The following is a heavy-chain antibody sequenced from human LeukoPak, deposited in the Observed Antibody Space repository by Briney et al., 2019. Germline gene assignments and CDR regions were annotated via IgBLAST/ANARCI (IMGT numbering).Heavy chain of an antibody. J-gene: IGHJ3*02. V-gene: IGHV3-33*01. Sequence: GGSLRLSCAASGFTFSSYGMHWVRQAPGKGLEWVAVIWYDGSNKYYADSVKGRFTISRDNSKNTLHLQMNSLRAEDTAVYYCAREPYGPYAFDIWGQGTMVTVSS. CDR1: GFTFSSYG. CDR2: IWYDGSNK. CDR3: AREPYGPYAFDI. D-gene: IGHD2-21*01.